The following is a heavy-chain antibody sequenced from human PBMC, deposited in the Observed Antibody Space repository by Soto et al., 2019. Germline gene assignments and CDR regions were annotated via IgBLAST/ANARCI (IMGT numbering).Heavy chain of an antibody. V-gene: IGHV4-4*07. CDR2: IYTSGST. J-gene: IGHJ6*02. D-gene: IGHD2-2*02. CDR1: GGSISSYY. Sequence: PSETLSLTCTVSGGSISSYYWSWIRQPAGKGLEWIGRIYTSGSTNYNPSLKSRVTMSVDTSKNQFSLKLSSVTAADTAVYYCAREGSYRIVVPAAIRVYGMDVWGQGTTVTVSS. CDR3: AREGSYRIVVPAAIRVYGMDV.